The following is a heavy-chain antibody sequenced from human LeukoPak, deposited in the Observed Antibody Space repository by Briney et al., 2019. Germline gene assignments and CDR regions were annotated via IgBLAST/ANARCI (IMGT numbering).Heavy chain of an antibody. CDR3: ARHGPLYYYDSSGYFDY. D-gene: IGHD3-22*01. CDR1: GGSISSSSYY. V-gene: IGHV4-39*01. Sequence: SETLSLTCTVSGGSISSSSYYWGWIRQPPGKGLEWIGSIYYSGSTYYNPSLKSRATISVDTSKNQFSLKLSSVTAADTAVYYCARHGPLYYYDSSGYFDYWGQGTLVTVSS. CDR2: IYYSGST. J-gene: IGHJ4*02.